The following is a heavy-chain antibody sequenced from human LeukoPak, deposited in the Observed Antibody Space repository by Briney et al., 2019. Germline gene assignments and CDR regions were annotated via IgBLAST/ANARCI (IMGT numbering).Heavy chain of an antibody. CDR1: GFTFSSYG. V-gene: IGHV3-33*01. J-gene: IGHJ4*02. CDR2: IWYDGSNK. CDR3: ARCLYYGSGSYEYYFDY. D-gene: IGHD3-10*01. Sequence: GGSLRLSCAASGFTFSSYGVHWARQAPGKGLEWVAVIWYDGSNKYYADSVKGRFTISRDNSKNTLYLQMNSLRAEDTAVYYCARCLYYGSGSYEYYFDYWGQGTLVTVSS.